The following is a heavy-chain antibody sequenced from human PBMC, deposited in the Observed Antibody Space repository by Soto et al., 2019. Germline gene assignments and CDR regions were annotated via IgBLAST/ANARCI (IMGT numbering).Heavy chain of an antibody. V-gene: IGHV4-4*02. CDR3: AREGFDHRPDY. CDR2: MFASGSS. Sequence: QVQLQESGPGLVKPWETLSLTCAVSGDSISSPNWWSWYRQPPGKGLELIGEMFASGSSNYNPSLNGRVTISLDTSKNHFSLKLTSLAAADTAIYYCAREGFDHRPDYWGQGIPVTVSS. CDR1: GDSISSPNW. J-gene: IGHJ4*02.